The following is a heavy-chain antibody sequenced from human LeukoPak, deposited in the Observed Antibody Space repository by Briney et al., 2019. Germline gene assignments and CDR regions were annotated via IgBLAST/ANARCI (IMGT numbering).Heavy chain of an antibody. Sequence: PGGSLRLSWPPSGFTFVSYGMHWVGQAPARGREWVAVIWYDGSNKYYADSVKGRFTISRDNSKNTLYLQMNSLRAEDTAVYYCAASSSLYCFDYWGQGTLVTVSS. D-gene: IGHD6-13*01. V-gene: IGHV3-33*01. CDR3: AASSSLYCFDY. CDR1: GFTFVSYG. J-gene: IGHJ4*02. CDR2: IWYDGSNK.